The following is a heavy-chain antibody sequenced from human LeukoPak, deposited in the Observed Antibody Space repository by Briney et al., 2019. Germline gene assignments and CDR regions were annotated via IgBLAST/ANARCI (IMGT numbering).Heavy chain of an antibody. CDR1: GFTFSTYD. D-gene: IGHD3-22*01. CDR2: ISSNGGST. Sequence: PGGSLRLSCAASGFTFSTYDMHWVRQAPGKGLEYVSAISSNGGSTYYANSVKGRFTISRDNSKNTLYLQMGSLRAEDMAVYYCARGVNYYDSSGYYLNWFDPWGQGTLVTVSS. V-gene: IGHV3-64*01. CDR3: ARGVNYYDSSGYYLNWFDP. J-gene: IGHJ5*02.